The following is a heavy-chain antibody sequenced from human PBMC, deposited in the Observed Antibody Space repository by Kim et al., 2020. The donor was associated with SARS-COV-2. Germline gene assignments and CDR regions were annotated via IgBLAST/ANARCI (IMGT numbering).Heavy chain of an antibody. CDR2: INSDGSST. Sequence: GGSLRLSCAASGFTFSSYWMHWVRQAPGKGLVCVSRINSDGSSTSYADSVKGRFTISRDNAKNTLYLQMNSLRAEDTAVYYCASSLVYYDSSGYYYSFLGAFDSWVQGRMVTFSS. V-gene: IGHV3-74*01. D-gene: IGHD3-22*01. CDR3: ASSLVYYDSSGYYYSFLGAFDS. CDR1: GFTFSSYW. J-gene: IGHJ3*02.